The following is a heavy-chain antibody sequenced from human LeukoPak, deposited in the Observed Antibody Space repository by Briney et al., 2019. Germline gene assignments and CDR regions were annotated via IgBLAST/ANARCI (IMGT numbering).Heavy chain of an antibody. Sequence: SETQSLTCTVSGGSISSYYWSWIRQPAGKGLEWIGRIYTSGSTNYNPSLKSRVTMSVDTSKNQFSLKLSSVTAADTAVYYCAREYTGYSSSWYIDYWGQGTLVTVSS. D-gene: IGHD6-13*01. CDR2: IYTSGST. J-gene: IGHJ4*02. V-gene: IGHV4-4*07. CDR3: AREYTGYSSSWYIDY. CDR1: GGSISSYY.